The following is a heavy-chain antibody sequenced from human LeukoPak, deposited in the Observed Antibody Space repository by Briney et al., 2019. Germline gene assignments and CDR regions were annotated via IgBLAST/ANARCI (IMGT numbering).Heavy chain of an antibody. V-gene: IGHV4-59*08. CDR1: GGSISSYY. CDR2: IYYSGST. Sequence: SETLSLTCTVSGGSISSYYWSWIRQPPGKGLEWIGYIYYSGSTNYNPSLKSRVTISVDTSKNQFSLKLSSVTAADTAVYYCARGNWNDYSYYYFDYWGQGTLVTVSS. D-gene: IGHD1-1*01. CDR3: ARGNWNDYSYYYFDY. J-gene: IGHJ4*02.